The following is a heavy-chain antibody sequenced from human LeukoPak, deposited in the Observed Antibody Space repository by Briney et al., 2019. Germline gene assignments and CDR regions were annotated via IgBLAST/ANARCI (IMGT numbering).Heavy chain of an antibody. V-gene: IGHV5-51*01. D-gene: IGHD2-15*01. CDR2: IYPGDSDT. CDR3: ARRHGGLDI. Sequence: GASMKISCKGSGYSFSTSWYALVRQMPGKGLEWMGMIYPGDSDTRKSPSFQGQVTISADKSISTAYLQWSSLEASDSAIYYCARRHGGLDIWGQGTMVTVSS. J-gene: IGHJ3*02. CDR1: GYSFSTSW.